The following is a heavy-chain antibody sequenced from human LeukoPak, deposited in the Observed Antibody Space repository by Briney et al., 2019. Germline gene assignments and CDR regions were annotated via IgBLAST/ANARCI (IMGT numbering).Heavy chain of an antibody. CDR2: ISAYKGNT. CDR1: GYAFNVHG. J-gene: IGHJ2*01. D-gene: IGHD5-24*01. CDR3: ARTLGGNYVEMATGVDL. Sequence: GASVKGSCKASGYAFNVHGITWVRQAPGQGLEWMGWISAYKGNTNYAAKFQGRVTMTTDTSTSTGYMELTSLRSDDTAVYYCARTLGGNYVEMATGVDLWGRGTLVIVSS. V-gene: IGHV1-18*01.